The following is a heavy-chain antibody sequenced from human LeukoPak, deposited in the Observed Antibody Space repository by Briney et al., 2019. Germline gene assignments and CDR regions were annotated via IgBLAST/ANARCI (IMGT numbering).Heavy chain of an antibody. CDR1: GYTFTSYG. CDR2: ISAYNGNT. V-gene: IGHV1-18*01. Sequence: VASVKVSCKASGYTFTSYGISWVRQAPGQGLEWMGCISAYNGNTNYAQKLQGRVTMTTDTSTSTAYMELRSLRSDDTAVYYCARYCSSTSCPGPFRYWFDPWGQGTLVTVSS. J-gene: IGHJ5*02. D-gene: IGHD2-2*01. CDR3: ARYCSSTSCPGPFRYWFDP.